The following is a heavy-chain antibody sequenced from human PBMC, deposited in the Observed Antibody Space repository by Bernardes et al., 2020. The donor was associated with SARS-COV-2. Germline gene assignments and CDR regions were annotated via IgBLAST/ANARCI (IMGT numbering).Heavy chain of an antibody. V-gene: IGHV4-34*01. Sequence: SETLSLTFAVYGGSFSGYYWSWIRQPPGKGLEWIGEINHSGSTNYNPSLKSRVTISVDTSKNQFSLKLSSVTAADTAVYYCARAVTKSKAFSTSCYNDIWGQGTMVTVSS. CDR1: GGSFSGYY. D-gene: IGHD2-2*02. CDR2: INHSGST. J-gene: IGHJ3*02. CDR3: ARAVTKSKAFSTSCYNDI.